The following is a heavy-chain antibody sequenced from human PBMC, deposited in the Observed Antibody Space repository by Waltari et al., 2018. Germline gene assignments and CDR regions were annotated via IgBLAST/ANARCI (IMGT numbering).Heavy chain of an antibody. D-gene: IGHD3-9*01. CDR1: GGSISSYY. CDR2: IYTSGTT. CDR3: ARDPKGSDWFNWFDP. V-gene: IGHV4-4*07. Sequence: QVQLQESGPGLVKPSETLSLTCTVSGGSISSYYWSWIRQPAGKGLEWIGRIYTSGTTNYNPSLKSLVTMSVDTSKNQFSLKLSSVTAADTAVYYCARDPKGSDWFNWFDPWGQGTLVTVSS. J-gene: IGHJ5*02.